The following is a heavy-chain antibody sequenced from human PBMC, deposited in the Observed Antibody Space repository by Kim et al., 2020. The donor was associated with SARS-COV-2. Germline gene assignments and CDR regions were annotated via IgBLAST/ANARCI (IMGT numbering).Heavy chain of an antibody. CDR3: AGPYCTNGVCYRGYFDY. J-gene: IGHJ4*02. CDR1: GGTFSSYA. Sequence: SVKVSCKASGGTFSSYAISWVRQAPGQGLEWMGGIIPIFGTANYAQKFQGRVTITADESTSTAYMELSSLRSEDTAVYYCAGPYCTNGVCYRGYFDYWGQGTLVTVSS. D-gene: IGHD2-8*01. CDR2: IIPIFGTA. V-gene: IGHV1-69*13.